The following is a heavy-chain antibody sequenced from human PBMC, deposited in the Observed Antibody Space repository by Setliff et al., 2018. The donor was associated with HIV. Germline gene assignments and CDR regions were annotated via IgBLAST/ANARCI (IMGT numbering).Heavy chain of an antibody. J-gene: IGHJ6*03. Sequence: TLSLTCTVSGGSISSSSYYWGWIRQPPGKGLEWIGSIHESGSTHYNPSLKSRVTISVDTSKNQFSLKLSSVTAADTAVYYCGNQAVVPADMDYYYYIDVWGKGTTVTV. CDR1: GGSISSSSYY. D-gene: IGHD2-2*01. CDR2: IHESGST. V-gene: IGHV4-39*01. CDR3: GNQAVVPADMDYYYYIDV.